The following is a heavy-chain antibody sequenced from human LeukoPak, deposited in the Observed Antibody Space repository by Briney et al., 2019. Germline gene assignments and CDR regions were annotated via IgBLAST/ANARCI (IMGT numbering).Heavy chain of an antibody. CDR2: IIPIFGTA. J-gene: IGHJ4*02. V-gene: IGHV1-69*13. CDR3: ARIPTIYGSGSYYSDFDY. Sequence: SVKVSCKASGGTFSSYAISWVRQAPGQGLEWMGGIIPIFGTANYAQKFQGRVTITADESTSTAYMELSSLRSDDTAVYYCARIPTIYGSGSYYSDFDYWGQGTLVTVSS. D-gene: IGHD3-10*01. CDR1: GGTFSSYA.